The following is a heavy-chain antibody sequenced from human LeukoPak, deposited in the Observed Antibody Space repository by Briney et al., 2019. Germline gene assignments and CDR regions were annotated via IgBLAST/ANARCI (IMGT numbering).Heavy chain of an antibody. CDR3: ARLTSSRSGWYYYYYMDV. J-gene: IGHJ6*03. CDR1: GGSFSGYY. Sequence: SETLSLTCAVYGGSFSGYYWSWIRQPPGKGLEGIGEINHSGSTNYNPSLKSRVTISVDTSKNQFSLKLSSVTAADTAVYYCARLTSSRSGWYYYYYMDVWGKGTTVTISS. CDR2: INHSGST. V-gene: IGHV4-34*01. D-gene: IGHD6-19*01.